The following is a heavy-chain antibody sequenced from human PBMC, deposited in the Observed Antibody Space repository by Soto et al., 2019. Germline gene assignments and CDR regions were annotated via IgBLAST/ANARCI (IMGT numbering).Heavy chain of an antibody. CDR3: ASEKTTYYYDSSGYPT. D-gene: IGHD3-22*01. CDR2: IIPIFGTA. CDR1: GGTFSSYA. Sequence: SVKVSCKASGGTFSSYAISWVRQAPGQGLEWMGGIIPIFGTANYAQKFQGRVTITADESTSTAYMELSSLRSEDTAVYYCASEKTTYYYDSSGYPTWGQGTLVTVSS. V-gene: IGHV1-69*13. J-gene: IGHJ5*02.